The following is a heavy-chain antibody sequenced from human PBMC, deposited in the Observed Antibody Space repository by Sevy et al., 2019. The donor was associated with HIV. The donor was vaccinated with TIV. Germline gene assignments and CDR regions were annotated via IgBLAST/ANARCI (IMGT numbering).Heavy chain of an antibody. CDR1: GFTVNSNY. D-gene: IGHD5-18*01. CDR3: ARGKSGYGYGLNY. CDR2: IYSDGTT. V-gene: IGHV3-66*01. J-gene: IGHJ4*02. Sequence: GGSLRLSCAASGFTVNSNYMTWVRQAPGKGLEGVSVIYSDGTTYHADSVKDRFTISRENSKNTQYLQMNSVTAEDTAVYYCARGKSGYGYGLNYWGQGTLVTVSS.